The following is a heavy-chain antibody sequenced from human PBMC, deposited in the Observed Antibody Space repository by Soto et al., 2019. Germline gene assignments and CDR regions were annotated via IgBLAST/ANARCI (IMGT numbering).Heavy chain of an antibody. D-gene: IGHD2-15*01. CDR2: ISGSGNTR. CDR1: GFAFSDYY. V-gene: IGHV3-11*01. J-gene: IGHJ3*02. CDR3: ARYCSGGACYADAFDI. Sequence: QVQLVESGGGLVKPGGSLRLSCAASGFAFSDYYMSWIRQAPGKGLVWVSYISGSGNTRYYADSVKGRFTISRDNARNSLFLQMNSLRAEDTAVYYCARYCSGGACYADAFDIWGQGTMVTVSS.